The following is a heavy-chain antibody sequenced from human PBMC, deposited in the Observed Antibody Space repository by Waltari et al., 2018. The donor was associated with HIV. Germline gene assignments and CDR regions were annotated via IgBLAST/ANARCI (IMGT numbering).Heavy chain of an antibody. CDR3: ARASHYFEFSTFDGDYYFDV. CDR2: INSGGTTR. D-gene: IGHD3-9*01. V-gene: IGHV3-74*03. Sequence: RLVQSGGGSATSGGSLRLPGAASGFSVSYPCRDWVRTGPGKGLGWVARINSGGTTREYADAVKGRFVISRDNARNTVYLQLNSLRAEDTAVYFCARASHYFEFSTFDGDYYFDVWGRGTRVAVSS. J-gene: IGHJ4*01. CDR1: GFSVSYPC.